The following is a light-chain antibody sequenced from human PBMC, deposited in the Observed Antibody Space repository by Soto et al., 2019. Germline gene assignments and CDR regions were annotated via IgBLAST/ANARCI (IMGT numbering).Light chain of an antibody. J-gene: IGKJ4*01. V-gene: IGKV1-5*03. CDR2: TAS. CDR1: QSISYW. CDR3: QQYNTYSGLT. Sequence: DIQMTQSPSTLSASVGDRVTITCRASQSISYWLAWYQQKPGNAPKLLIYTASSLESGVPSRFSGSGSGTEFTLTISSLQPDDFATYYCQQYNTYSGLTFGGGTKVEIK.